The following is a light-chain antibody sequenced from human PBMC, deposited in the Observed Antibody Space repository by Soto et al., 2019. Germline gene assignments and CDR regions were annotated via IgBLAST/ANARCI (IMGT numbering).Light chain of an antibody. V-gene: IGKV3-15*01. CDR3: QQYHNWPIT. CDR2: DAS. Sequence: EIVMTQSPCTLSVSPGERATLSCRASQSVSSNLAWHQQKPGQAPRILMYDASTRATGIPARFSGSGSGTEFTLTISSLQSEDFAVYYCQQYHNWPITFGQGTRLEIK. J-gene: IGKJ5*01. CDR1: QSVSSN.